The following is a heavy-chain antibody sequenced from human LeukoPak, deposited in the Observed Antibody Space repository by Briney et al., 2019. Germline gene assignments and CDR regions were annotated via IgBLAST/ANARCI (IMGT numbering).Heavy chain of an antibody. CDR1: GFTFGDYA. CDR2: IRSKAYGGTT. D-gene: IGHD3-3*01. J-gene: IGHJ5*02. V-gene: IGHV3-49*03. CDR3: TRSRGYGRFFNWFDP. Sequence: PGGSLRLSCTASGFTFGDYAMSWLRQAPGKGLEWVGFIRSKAYGGTTEYAASVKGRFTISRDDSKSIAYLQMNSLKTEDTAVYYCTRSRGYGRFFNWFDPWGQGTLVTVSS.